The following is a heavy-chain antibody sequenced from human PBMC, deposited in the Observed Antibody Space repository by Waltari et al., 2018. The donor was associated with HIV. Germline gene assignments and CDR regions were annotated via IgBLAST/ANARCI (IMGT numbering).Heavy chain of an antibody. J-gene: IGHJ4*02. Sequence: EVRLVESGGGLVQPGESLRISCAASGFTFNTYWMYWVRQAPGKGLMWVSRINSDGSNTNYADSVEGRFTMSRDNAENTLYLQMSSLRAEDTAVYYCVRHSGGYNFGDYWGQGTLVTVSS. CDR3: VRHSGGYNFGDY. CDR2: INSDGSNT. V-gene: IGHV3-74*01. CDR1: GFTFNTYW. D-gene: IGHD5-18*01.